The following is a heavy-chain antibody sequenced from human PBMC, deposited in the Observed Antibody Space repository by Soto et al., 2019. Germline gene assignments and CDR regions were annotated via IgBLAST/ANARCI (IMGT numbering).Heavy chain of an antibody. CDR3: ARQCGILTGYYFDY. Sequence: QVQLQESGPGLVKPSGTLSLTCAVSGGSISNSNWWSWVRQPPGKGLEWIGEIYHSGSTSYNPSLESRVTTSVDNSKKQFSLNLSSVTAADTAVYYCARQCGILTGYYFDYWGQGTLVTVSS. J-gene: IGHJ4*02. D-gene: IGHD3-9*01. V-gene: IGHV4-4*02. CDR1: GGSISNSNW. CDR2: IYHSGST.